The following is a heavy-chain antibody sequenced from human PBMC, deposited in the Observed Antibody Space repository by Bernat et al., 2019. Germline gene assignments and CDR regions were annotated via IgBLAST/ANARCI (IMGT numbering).Heavy chain of an antibody. Sequence: EVQLVESGGGLVQPGGSLRLSCAASGFTFRNYWMHWVRQVPGKGLVWVSRINSDVSSTSYADSVKGRFTISRDNAKNTLYLQMNSLRVEDTAVYYWVGGVFFDLGGQETLVTVSS. CDR1: GFTFRNYW. CDR2: INSDVSST. CDR3: VGGVFFDL. V-gene: IGHV3-74*01. D-gene: IGHD3-16*01. J-gene: IGHJ4*02.